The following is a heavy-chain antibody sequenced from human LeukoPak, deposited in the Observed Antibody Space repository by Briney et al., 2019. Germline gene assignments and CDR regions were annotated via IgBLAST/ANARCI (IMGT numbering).Heavy chain of an antibody. CDR3: AKHSVGATVGWDAFDI. CDR1: GFPFSDYA. D-gene: IGHD1-26*01. Sequence: GGSLRLSCTASGFPFSDYAMSWVRQAPGKGLEWVSVTTGSGITTYYADSMKGRFTISRDNSKNTLSLQMDSLRGEDTGVYCCAKHSVGATVGWDAFDIWGQGTLVTVSS. CDR2: TTGSGITT. J-gene: IGHJ3*02. V-gene: IGHV3-23*01.